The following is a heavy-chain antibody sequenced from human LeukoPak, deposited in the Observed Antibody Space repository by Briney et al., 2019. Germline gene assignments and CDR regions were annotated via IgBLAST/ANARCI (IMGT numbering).Heavy chain of an antibody. J-gene: IGHJ5*02. Sequence: ASETLSLTCTVSGGSISSSSYYWGWIRQPPGKGLEWIGSIYYSGSTNYNPSLKSRVTISVDTSKNQFSLKLSSVTAADTAVYYCARHGLEYSSSSGWFDPWGQGTLVTVSS. D-gene: IGHD6-6*01. CDR3: ARHGLEYSSSSGWFDP. V-gene: IGHV4-39*07. CDR1: GGSISSSSYY. CDR2: IYYSGST.